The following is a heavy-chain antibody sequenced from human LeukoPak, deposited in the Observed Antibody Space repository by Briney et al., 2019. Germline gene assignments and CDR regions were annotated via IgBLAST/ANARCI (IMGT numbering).Heavy chain of an antibody. J-gene: IGHJ4*02. D-gene: IGHD3-22*01. CDR3: ARGGHYYDSSGYYYMYY. CDR2: INPNSGDT. Sequence: ASVKVSCKTSGYIFTDFSLHWVRQAPGQGLEWMGWINPNSGDTNFAQKFQGRVTMTRDTSISTAYMELSRLRSDDTAVYYCARGGHYYDSSGYYYMYYWGQGTLVTVSS. CDR1: GYIFTDFS. V-gene: IGHV1-2*02.